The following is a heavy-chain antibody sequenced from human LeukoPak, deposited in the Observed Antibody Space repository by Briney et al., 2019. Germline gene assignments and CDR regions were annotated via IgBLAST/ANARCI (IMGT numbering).Heavy chain of an antibody. V-gene: IGHV1-8*01. CDR3: ARGSRRPKTVPGY. J-gene: IGHJ4*02. Sequence: GASVKVSCTASGYTFTSYDIHWVRQATGQGLEWMGWMNPNSGNTGYAQKFQGRVTMTRNTSISTAYMELSSLRSEDTAVYYCARGSRRPKTVPGYWGQGTLVTVSS. CDR2: MNPNSGNT. D-gene: IGHD2-2*01. CDR1: GYTFTSYD.